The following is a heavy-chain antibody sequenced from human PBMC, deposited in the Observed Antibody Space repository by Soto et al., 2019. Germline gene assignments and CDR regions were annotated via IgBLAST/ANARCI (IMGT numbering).Heavy chain of an antibody. V-gene: IGHV3-30-3*01. J-gene: IGHJ6*04. Sequence: QVQLVESGGGVVQPGRSLRLSCAASGFTFSSYAMHWVRQAPGKGLEWVAVISYDGSNKYYADSVKGRFTISRDNSKNRLNRQMNSLGVEARVLFSLARDRGYGSSPSCYFFGYYYYYGMDVWGKGTTAPSPQ. CDR3: ARDRGYGSSPSCYFFGYYYYYGMDV. CDR1: GFTFSSYA. D-gene: IGHD2-2*01. CDR2: ISYDGSNK.